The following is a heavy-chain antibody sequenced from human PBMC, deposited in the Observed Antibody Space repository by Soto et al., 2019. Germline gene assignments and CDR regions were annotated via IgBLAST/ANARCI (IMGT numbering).Heavy chain of an antibody. V-gene: IGHV4-59*01. Sequence: NPSETLSLTCTVSGGSINSYYWSWIRQPPGKGLEWIGYIYYSGSTNYNPSLKSRVTISVDTSKNQFSLKLRSVTGADTAVYYCARRYGGNFDYWGQGTLVTVSS. D-gene: IGHD1-26*01. CDR2: IYYSGST. CDR1: GGSINSYY. CDR3: ARRYGGNFDY. J-gene: IGHJ4*02.